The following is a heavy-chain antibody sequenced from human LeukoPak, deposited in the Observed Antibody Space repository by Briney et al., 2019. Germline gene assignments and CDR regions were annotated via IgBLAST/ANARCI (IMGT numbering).Heavy chain of an antibody. CDR1: GGSISSYY. CDR2: IYYSGST. J-gene: IGHJ4*02. V-gene: IGHV4-59*08. D-gene: IGHD1-26*01. CDR3: ARGFRVGATTYFDY. Sequence: PSETLSLTCTVSGGSISSYYWSWIRQPPGKGLEWIGYIYYSGSTNYNPSLKSRVTISVDTSKNQFSLKLSSVTAADTAVYYCARGFRVGATTYFDYWGQGTLVTVSS.